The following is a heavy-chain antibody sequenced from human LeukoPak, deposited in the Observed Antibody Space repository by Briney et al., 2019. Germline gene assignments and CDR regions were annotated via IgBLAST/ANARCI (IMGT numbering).Heavy chain of an antibody. Sequence: SETLSLTCAVSGYSISSGYYWGWIRQPPGKGPEWIGSVFHTGSSYYIPSLKSRVIISVDTSKNQFSLEVSSVTAADTAIYYCARGISTTGHDYWGPGTLVTVSS. D-gene: IGHD4-11*01. J-gene: IGHJ4*02. CDR1: GYSISSGYY. V-gene: IGHV4-38-2*01. CDR3: ARGISTTGHDY. CDR2: VFHTGSS.